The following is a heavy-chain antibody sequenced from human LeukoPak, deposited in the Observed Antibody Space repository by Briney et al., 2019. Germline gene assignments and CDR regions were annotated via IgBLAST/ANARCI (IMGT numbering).Heavy chain of an antibody. Sequence: GGSLRLSCAASGFTFSSYEMNWVRQAPGKGLEWVSYISSSGSTIYYADSVKGRFTISRGNAKNSLYLQMNSLRAEDTAVYYCARGGVAVAGTFFDYWGQGTLVTVSS. D-gene: IGHD6-19*01. J-gene: IGHJ4*02. CDR2: ISSSGSTI. V-gene: IGHV3-48*03. CDR3: ARGGVAVAGTFFDY. CDR1: GFTFSSYE.